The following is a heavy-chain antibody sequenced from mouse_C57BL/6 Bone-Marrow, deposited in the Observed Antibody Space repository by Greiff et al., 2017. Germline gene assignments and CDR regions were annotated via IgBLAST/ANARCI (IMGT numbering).Heavy chain of an antibody. V-gene: IGHV1-9*01. Sequence: QVQLKQSGAELMKPGASVKLSCKATGYTFTGYWIEWVKQRPGHGLEWIGEILPGSDSTNYNEKFKGKATFTADTSSNTAYMQLSSLTTEDSAIYYCARSWLLFFDYWGQGTTLTVSS. D-gene: IGHD2-3*01. CDR3: ARSWLLFFDY. CDR1: GYTFTGYW. J-gene: IGHJ2*01. CDR2: ILPGSDST.